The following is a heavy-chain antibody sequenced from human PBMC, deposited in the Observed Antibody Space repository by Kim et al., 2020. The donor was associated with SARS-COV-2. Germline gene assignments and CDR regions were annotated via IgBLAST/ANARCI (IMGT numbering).Heavy chain of an antibody. J-gene: IGHJ6*02. V-gene: IGHV3-15*01. Sequence: PVKGRFTISREDSKSTLYLQMNSLKTEDTAVYYCTTDYNHDHIAVDGMDVWGQGTTVTVSS. D-gene: IGHD6-19*01. CDR3: TTDYNHDHIAVDGMDV.